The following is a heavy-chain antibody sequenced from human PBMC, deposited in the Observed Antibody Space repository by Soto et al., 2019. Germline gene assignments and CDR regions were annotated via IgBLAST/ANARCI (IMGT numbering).Heavy chain of an antibody. CDR2: IYYSGST. CDR1: GGSISSGDYY. V-gene: IGHV4-30-4*01. CDR3: ARQNNTMVRGPFDY. J-gene: IGHJ4*02. Sequence: PSETLSLTCTVSGGSISSGDYYWSWIRQPPGKGLEWIGYIYYSGSTYYNPSLKSRVTISVDTSKNQFSLKLSSVTAADTAVYYCARQNNTMVRGPFDYWGQGTLVTVSS. D-gene: IGHD3-10*01.